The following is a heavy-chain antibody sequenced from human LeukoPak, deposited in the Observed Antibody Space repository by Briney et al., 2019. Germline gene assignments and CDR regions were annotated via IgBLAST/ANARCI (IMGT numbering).Heavy chain of an antibody. J-gene: IGHJ4*02. Sequence: GGSLRLPCEASGFTFSSYGMSWVRQAPGKGLEWVSAISGGGGGTYYADSVKGRFTISRDNSKNTLYLQMNSLRAEDTAVYYCARGWVHYYGSGSFHWGQGTLVTVSS. CDR2: ISGGGGGT. CDR3: ARGWVHYYGSGSFH. CDR1: GFTFSSYG. V-gene: IGHV3-23*01. D-gene: IGHD3-10*01.